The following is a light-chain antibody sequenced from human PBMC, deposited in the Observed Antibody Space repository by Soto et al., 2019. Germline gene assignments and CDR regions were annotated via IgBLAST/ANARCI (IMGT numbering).Light chain of an antibody. Sequence: QSVLTQPASVSGSPGQSITISCTGTSSDVGGYNYVSWYQQHPGKAPKLMIYDVTNRPSGVSIRFSGSKSGNTASLTISGLQAEDEADYYCSSYTSSSTPLVFGGGTKLTVL. V-gene: IGLV2-14*01. CDR3: SSYTSSSTPLV. CDR2: DVT. J-gene: IGLJ3*02. CDR1: SSDVGGYNY.